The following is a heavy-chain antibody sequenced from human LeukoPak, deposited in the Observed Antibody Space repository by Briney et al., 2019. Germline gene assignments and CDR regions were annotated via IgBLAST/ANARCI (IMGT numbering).Heavy chain of an antibody. CDR1: GYTFTSYY. Sequence: ASVKVSCKASGYTFTSYYMHWVRQAPGQGLEWMGWINPKSGGTNYAQKFQGRVTMTRDTSISTAYMELSRLRFDDTAVYYCATFPREYCSGGTCLPPFDYWGQGTLVTVSS. CDR3: ATFPREYCSGGTCLPPFDY. V-gene: IGHV1-2*02. CDR2: INPKSGGT. D-gene: IGHD2-15*01. J-gene: IGHJ4*02.